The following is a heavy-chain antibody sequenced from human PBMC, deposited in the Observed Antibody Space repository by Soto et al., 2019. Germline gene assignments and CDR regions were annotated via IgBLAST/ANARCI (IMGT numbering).Heavy chain of an antibody. Sequence: ESLSLTCGVYGGSFSGYYWNWIRQPPGKGLEWIGEINHSGSTNYNPSLKSRVTISVDTSKNQFSLKLSSVTAADTAVYYCASPGGGYSGYDSRYFDFWGQGTLVTVSS. J-gene: IGHJ4*02. D-gene: IGHD5-12*01. CDR2: INHSGST. V-gene: IGHV4-34*01. CDR1: GGSFSGYY. CDR3: ASPGGGYSGYDSRYFDF.